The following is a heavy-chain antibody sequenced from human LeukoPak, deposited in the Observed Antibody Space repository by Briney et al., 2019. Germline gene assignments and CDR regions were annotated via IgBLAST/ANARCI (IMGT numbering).Heavy chain of an antibody. Sequence: SETLSLTCTASAGSISSYYWSWVRQPPGKGLEWIGYIYYSGSTNYNPSLKSRVTISVDTSKNQFSLKLSSVTAADTAVYYCARRMGCKKGELLYYFDYWGQGTLVTVSS. CDR1: AGSISSYY. J-gene: IGHJ4*02. CDR3: ARRMGCKKGELLYYFDY. V-gene: IGHV4-59*08. CDR2: IYYSGST. D-gene: IGHD1-26*01.